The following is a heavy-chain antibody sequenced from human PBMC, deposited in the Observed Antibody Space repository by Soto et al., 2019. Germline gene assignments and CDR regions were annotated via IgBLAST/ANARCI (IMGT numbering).Heavy chain of an antibody. CDR3: VRGHCTSMSCYGLGNPTSGTENIYGVDV. Sequence: ASVKVSCKASGYTFTSYAMHWVRQAPGQRLEWMGWINAGNGNTKYSQKFQGRVTITRDTSASTAYMEMSSLRSEDTAVYYCVRGHCTSMSCYGLGNPTSGTENIYGVDVWGQGTSVTVSS. J-gene: IGHJ6*02. V-gene: IGHV1-3*01. D-gene: IGHD2-2*01. CDR2: INAGNGNT. CDR1: GYTFTSYA.